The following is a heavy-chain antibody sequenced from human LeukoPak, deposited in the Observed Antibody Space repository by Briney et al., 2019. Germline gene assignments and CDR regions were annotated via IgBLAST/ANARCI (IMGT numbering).Heavy chain of an antibody. V-gene: IGHV4-34*01. J-gene: IGHJ4*02. CDR1: GGSFSGYY. CDR3: ARNMAQWLVRRHRYYFDY. CDR2: INHSGST. Sequence: SETLSLTCAVYGGSFSGYYWSWIRQPPGKGLEWIGEINHSGSTNYNPSLKSRVTISVDTSKNQFSLKLSSVTAADTAVYYCARNMAQWLVRRHRYYFDYWGQGTLVTVSS. D-gene: IGHD6-19*01.